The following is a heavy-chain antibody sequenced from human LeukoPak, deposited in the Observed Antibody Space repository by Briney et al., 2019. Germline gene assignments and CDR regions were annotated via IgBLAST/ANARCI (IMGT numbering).Heavy chain of an antibody. Sequence: PGGSLRLSCAVSGITLSNYGMSWVRQAPGKGLEWVADLSGSGGGTNYADSVQGRFTISRDNRKNTLYLQMNSLRAEDTAVYFCAKRGVVIRVFLVGFHKEAYYFDSWGQGALVTVSS. J-gene: IGHJ4*02. CDR2: LSGSGGGT. D-gene: IGHD3-10*01. V-gene: IGHV3-23*01. CDR3: AKRGVVIRVFLVGFHKEAYYFDS. CDR1: GITLSNYG.